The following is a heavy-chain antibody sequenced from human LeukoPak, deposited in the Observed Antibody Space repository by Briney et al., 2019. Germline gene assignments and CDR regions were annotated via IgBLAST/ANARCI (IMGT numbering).Heavy chain of an antibody. Sequence: SETLSLTCSVSGASISSHYWSWIRQPPGKGLEWIGYIHYSGSTNYSPSLKSPITMSVDTSKNQFSLKLTSVTAADTAVYYCARDRGSRGGFDYWGQGTLVTVSS. D-gene: IGHD3-16*01. CDR1: GASISSHY. J-gene: IGHJ4*02. CDR2: IHYSGST. CDR3: ARDRGSRGGFDY. V-gene: IGHV4-59*11.